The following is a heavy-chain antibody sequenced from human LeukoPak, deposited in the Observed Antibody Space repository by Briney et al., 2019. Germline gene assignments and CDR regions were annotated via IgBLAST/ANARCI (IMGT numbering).Heavy chain of an antibody. D-gene: IGHD1-26*01. CDR2: IYPGDSDT. CDR3: ARGSGSYHTAYMN. Sequence: LGDSLKISCKGSGYSFTSYWIGWVRQMPGKGLEWMGIIYPGDSDTRYSPSFQGQVTISADKSISTAYLQWSSLKASDTAMYYCARGSGSYHTAYMNWGQGSLVTVSS. V-gene: IGHV5-51*01. J-gene: IGHJ4*02. CDR1: GYSFTSYW.